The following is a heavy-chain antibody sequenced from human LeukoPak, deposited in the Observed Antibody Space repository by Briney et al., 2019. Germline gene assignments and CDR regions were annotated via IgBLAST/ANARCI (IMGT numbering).Heavy chain of an antibody. J-gene: IGHJ4*02. Sequence: SETLSLTCTVSGGSISSYYWSWIREPPGKGLEWIGYIYYSGSTNYNPSLKSQVTISVDTSKNQFSLKLSSVTAADTAVYYCARDRYYKGFGYYFDYWGQGTLVTVSS. CDR1: GGSISSYY. D-gene: IGHD3-22*01. CDR3: ARDRYYKGFGYYFDY. V-gene: IGHV4-59*01. CDR2: IYYSGST.